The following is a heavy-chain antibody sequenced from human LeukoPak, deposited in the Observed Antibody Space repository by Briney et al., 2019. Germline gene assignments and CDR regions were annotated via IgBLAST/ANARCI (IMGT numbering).Heavy chain of an antibody. CDR2: INPKSGDP. Sequence: GASVKVSCKASGYTFTDNYVHWMRQAPGQGLEWMAWINPKSGDPNYAQKFQGRVTVTRDTSISTAYMELSRLRSDDTAVYYCARGVGFGTDYWGQGTLVTVSS. V-gene: IGHV1-2*02. CDR3: ARGVGFGTDY. D-gene: IGHD3-10*01. CDR1: GYTFTDNY. J-gene: IGHJ4*02.